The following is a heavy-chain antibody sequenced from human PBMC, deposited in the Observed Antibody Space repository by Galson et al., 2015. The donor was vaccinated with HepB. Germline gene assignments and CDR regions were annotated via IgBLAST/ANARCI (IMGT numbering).Heavy chain of an antibody. CDR1: GYTLTELS. D-gene: IGHD3-10*01. J-gene: IGHJ5*02. Sequence: SCKVSGYTLTELSMHWVRQAPGKGLEWMGGFDPEDGETIYAQKFQGRVTMTEDTSTDTAYMELSSLRSEDTAVYYCATRPGIVRGVIITWGQGTLVTVSS. V-gene: IGHV1-24*01. CDR2: FDPEDGET. CDR3: ATRPGIVRGVIIT.